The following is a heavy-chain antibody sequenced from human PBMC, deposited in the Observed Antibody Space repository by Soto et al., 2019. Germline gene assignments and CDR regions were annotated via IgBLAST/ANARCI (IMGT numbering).Heavy chain of an antibody. D-gene: IGHD4-17*01. CDR3: ARAGRTTVTGLWHFDS. J-gene: IGHJ4*02. CDR1: GFTFNTYS. V-gene: IGHV3-33*01. Sequence: QVQLEESGGGMVQPGRSLRLSCEASGFTFNTYSMHWVRQPPGKGLEWLAAIWYDGTQKYYADSVKGRFIISRDNSKKTLYLEMNSLRAEDTAVYYCARAGRTTVTGLWHFDSWGQGTLVTVSS. CDR2: IWYDGTQK.